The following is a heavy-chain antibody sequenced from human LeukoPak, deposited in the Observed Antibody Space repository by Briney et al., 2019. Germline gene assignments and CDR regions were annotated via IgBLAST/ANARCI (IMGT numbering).Heavy chain of an antibody. D-gene: IGHD2-2*01. CDR2: IHPSGST. CDR3: HFKYCSSSTCFYYFDY. V-gene: IGHV4-4*07. CDR1: GDSISSYY. Sequence: SETLSLTCTVSGDSISSYYWSWVRQPAGKGLEWIGRIHPSGSTNYNPSLKSRVTLSVDTSKNQFSLKLSSVTATDTAVYYCHFKYCSSSTCFYYFDYWGQGTLVTVSS. J-gene: IGHJ4*02.